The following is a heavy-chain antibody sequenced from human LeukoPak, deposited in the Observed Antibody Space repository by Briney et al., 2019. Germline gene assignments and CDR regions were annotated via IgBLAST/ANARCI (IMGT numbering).Heavy chain of an antibody. CDR2: IIPILGIA. D-gene: IGHD1-26*01. J-gene: IGHJ4*02. Sequence: GASVKVSCKASGGTFSSYAISWVRQAPGQGLEWMGRIIPILGIANYAQKFQGRVTITADKSTSTAYMELSSLRSEDTAVYYCARDGYGSYYLLGYWGQGTLVTVSS. CDR3: ARDGYGSYYLLGY. CDR1: GGTFSSYA. V-gene: IGHV1-69*04.